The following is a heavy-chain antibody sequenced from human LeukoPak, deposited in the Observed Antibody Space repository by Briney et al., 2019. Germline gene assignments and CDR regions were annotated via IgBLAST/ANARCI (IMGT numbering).Heavy chain of an antibody. CDR2: ISSSGI. CDR1: GFTFSDYY. J-gene: IGHJ6*03. D-gene: IGHD3-10*01. V-gene: IGHV3-11*04. Sequence: GGSLRLSCAASGFTFSDYYMSWIRQAPGKGLEWVSYISSSGIYYADSVKGRFTISRDNAKNSLYLQMNSLRAEDTAVYYCARDTGSDYYYYMDVWGKGTTVTVSS. CDR3: ARDTGSDYYYYMDV.